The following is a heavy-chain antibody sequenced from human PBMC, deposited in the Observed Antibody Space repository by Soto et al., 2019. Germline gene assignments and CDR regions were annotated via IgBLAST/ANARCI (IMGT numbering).Heavy chain of an antibody. D-gene: IGHD1-26*01. V-gene: IGHV1-3*01. CDR2: INAGNGNT. Sequence: AAGKVSCTASGYTFTGYAMHLLLQAPVQSLEWMGWINAGNGNTKYSQKCQGRVTITRDTSASTAYMELSSLRSEDTAVYYCARANFHSGSYYYYFDYWGQGTLVTASS. CDR1: GYTFTGYA. CDR3: ARANFHSGSYYYYFDY. J-gene: IGHJ4*02.